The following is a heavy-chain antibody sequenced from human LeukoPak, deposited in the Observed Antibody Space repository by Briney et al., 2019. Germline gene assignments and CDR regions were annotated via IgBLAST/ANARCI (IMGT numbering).Heavy chain of an antibody. J-gene: IGHJ4*02. V-gene: IGHV2-70*11. D-gene: IGHD3-22*01. CDR1: GFSLSTSGMC. CDR3: ARIDSADSSGHYSKQYFDY. CDR2: IDWDDDK. Sequence: ESGPTLVNPTQTLTLTCTFSGFSLSTSGMCVSWIRQPPGKALEWLARIDWDDDKYYRTSLKTRLTISKDTSKSQVVLTMTNMDPVDTATYYCARIDSADSSGHYSKQYFDYWGQGTLVTVSS.